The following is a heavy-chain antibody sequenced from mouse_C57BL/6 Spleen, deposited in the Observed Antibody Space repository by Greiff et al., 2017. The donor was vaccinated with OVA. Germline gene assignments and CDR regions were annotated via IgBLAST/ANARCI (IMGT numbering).Heavy chain of an antibody. Sequence: QVQLQQSGAELVRPGTSVKVSCKASGYAFTNYLIEWVKQRPGQGLEWIGGINPGSGGTNYDEKLKGKATLTADKTTNTTYLQLSSHTSEDSAVYFCARRIYYGYDWAMDYWGQGTSVTVSS. D-gene: IGHD2-2*01. CDR2: INPGSGGT. J-gene: IGHJ4*01. V-gene: IGHV1-54*01. CDR1: GYAFTNYL. CDR3: ARRIYYGYDWAMDY.